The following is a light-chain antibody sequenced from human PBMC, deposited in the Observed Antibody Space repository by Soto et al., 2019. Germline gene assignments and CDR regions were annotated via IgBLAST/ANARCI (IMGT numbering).Light chain of an antibody. CDR3: QQYNSYSPPLT. CDR2: KAS. Sequence: DIQMTQSPSTLSGSVGDRVTITCRAIQSISSWLAWYQQKPGKAPKLLIYKASSLESGVPSRFSGSESGTEFTLTISSLQPDDFATYYCQQYNSYSPPLTFGGGTKVDI. CDR1: QSISSW. J-gene: IGKJ4*01. V-gene: IGKV1-5*03.